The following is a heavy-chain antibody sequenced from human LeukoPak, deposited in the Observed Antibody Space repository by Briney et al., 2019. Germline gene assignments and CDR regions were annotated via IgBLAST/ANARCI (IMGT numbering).Heavy chain of an antibody. J-gene: IGHJ4*02. D-gene: IGHD3-3*01. CDR3: AKSNVQSYYDFWSGPPPLDY. CDR1: GFTFSSYA. CDR2: ISGSGGST. Sequence: GGSLRLSCAASGFTFSSYAMSWVRQAPGKGLEWVSAISGSGGSTYYADSVKGRFTISRDNSKNTLYLQMNSLRAEDTAVYYCAKSNVQSYYDFWSGPPPLDYWGQGTLVTVSS. V-gene: IGHV3-23*01.